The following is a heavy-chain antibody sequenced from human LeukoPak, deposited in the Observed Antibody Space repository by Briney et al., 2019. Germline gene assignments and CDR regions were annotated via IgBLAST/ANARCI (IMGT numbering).Heavy chain of an antibody. V-gene: IGHV3-23*01. D-gene: IGHD3/OR15-3a*01. CDR3: ASWWPFLDASGY. CDR1: GFTFTNYA. CDR2: ITGSGGST. Sequence: PGGSLRLSCAASGFTFTNYAMSWVRQAPGKGLEWVSAITGSGGSTYYADSVKGRSTISRDNSKNTLYLQMNSLRAEDTAVYYCASWWPFLDASGYWGQGTLVTVSS. J-gene: IGHJ4*02.